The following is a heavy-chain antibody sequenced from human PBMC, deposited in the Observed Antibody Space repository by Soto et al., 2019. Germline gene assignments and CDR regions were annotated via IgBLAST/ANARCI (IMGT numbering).Heavy chain of an antibody. CDR1: GFIFRGYG. CDR3: AKAAIWGGGRYYYYYMDV. CDR2: INAGGSTT. D-gene: IGHD2-15*01. Sequence: EVQLLESGGGLVQPGGSLRLSCAASGFIFRGYGMTWVRQAPGKGLEWVSIINAGGSTTHYADSVKGRFTISRDDSKNTLYLQMNSLRGDDTAVYYCAKAAIWGGGRYYYYYMDVWGKGTTVTVSS. V-gene: IGHV3-23*03. J-gene: IGHJ6*03.